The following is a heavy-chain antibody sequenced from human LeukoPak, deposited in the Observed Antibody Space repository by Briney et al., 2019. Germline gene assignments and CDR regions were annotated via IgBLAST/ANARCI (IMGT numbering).Heavy chain of an antibody. CDR2: IYYSGST. V-gene: IGHV4-59*01. J-gene: IGHJ4*02. D-gene: IGHD5-12*01. CDR1: GGSISRYN. CDR3: ARESGYDRDFDY. Sequence: SETLCLTCAVSGGSISRYNWSWVRQPPGKGLEWVGDIYYSGSTTYNPPLKSRVNISVDTSTNRLSLKLSSVTAADTAVYYCARESGYDRDFDYWGQGTLVTVSS.